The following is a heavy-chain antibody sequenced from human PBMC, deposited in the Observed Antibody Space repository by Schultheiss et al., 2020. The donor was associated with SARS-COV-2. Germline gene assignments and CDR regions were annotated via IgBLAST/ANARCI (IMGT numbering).Heavy chain of an antibody. CDR3: ARPIEQLGRMNYYYYYYGMDV. D-gene: IGHD6-6*01. CDR2: INPNSGGT. CDR1: GYTLTELS. V-gene: IGHV1-2*02. J-gene: IGHJ6*02. Sequence: ASVKVSCKVSGYTLTELSMHWVRQAPGKGLEWMGWINPNSGGTNYAQKFQGRVTMTRDTSISTAYMELSRLRSDDTAVYYCARPIEQLGRMNYYYYYYGMDVWGQGTTVTVSS.